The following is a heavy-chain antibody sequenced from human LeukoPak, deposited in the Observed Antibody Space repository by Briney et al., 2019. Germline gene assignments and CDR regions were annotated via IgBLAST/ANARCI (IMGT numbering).Heavy chain of an antibody. CDR2: IYHSGST. CDR3: ARHGTIWGSWYFDY. D-gene: IGHD2-21*01. CDR1: GYSISSGYY. J-gene: IGHJ4*02. V-gene: IGHV4-38-2*02. Sequence: PSETLSLTCTVSGYSISSGYYWGWIRQPPGKGLEWIGSIYHSGSTYYNPSLKSRVTISVDTSKNQFSLKLSSVTAADTAVYYCARHGTIWGSWYFDYWGQGTLVTVSS.